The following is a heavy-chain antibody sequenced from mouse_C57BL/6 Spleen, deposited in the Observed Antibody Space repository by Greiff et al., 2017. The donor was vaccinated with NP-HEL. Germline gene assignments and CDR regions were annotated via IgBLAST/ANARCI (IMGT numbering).Heavy chain of an antibody. V-gene: IGHV1-18*01. Sequence: EVQLQQSGPELVKPGASVKIPCKASGYTFTDYNMDWVKQSHGKSLEWIGDINPNNGGTIYNQRFKGKATLTVDKSSSTAYMELRSLTSEDTAVYYCAREGLITTVRYFDVWGTRTTVTVSS. CDR3: AREGLITTVRYFDV. J-gene: IGHJ1*03. CDR2: INPNNGGT. CDR1: GYTFTDYN. D-gene: IGHD1-1*01.